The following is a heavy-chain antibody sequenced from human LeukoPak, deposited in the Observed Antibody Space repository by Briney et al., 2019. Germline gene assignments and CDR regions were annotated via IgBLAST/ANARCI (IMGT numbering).Heavy chain of an antibody. CDR3: ARGVVAAAGRTFDF. J-gene: IGHJ4*02. CDR2: IYTSGST. CDR1: GGSISSGSYY. V-gene: IGHV4-61*02. Sequence: SETLSLTCTVSGGSISSGSYYWSWIRQPAGKGLEWIGRIYTSGSTNYNPSLKSRVTISLDTSKNQFSLKLSSVTAADTAVYYCARGVVAAAGRTFDFWGQGTLVTVSS. D-gene: IGHD6-13*01.